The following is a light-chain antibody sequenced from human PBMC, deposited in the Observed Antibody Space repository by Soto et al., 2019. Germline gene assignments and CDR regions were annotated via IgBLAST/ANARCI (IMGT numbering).Light chain of an antibody. J-gene: IGKJ1*01. CDR3: QQYPRT. CDR1: QSVSSSY. Sequence: EIVLTQSPGTLSLSPGERATLSCRASQSVSSSYLAWYQQKTGQAPRLLIYGASSRATGIPDRFSGSGSGTDFTLTISRLEPEDFAVYYCQQYPRTFGQGTKVEIK. V-gene: IGKV3-20*01. CDR2: GAS.